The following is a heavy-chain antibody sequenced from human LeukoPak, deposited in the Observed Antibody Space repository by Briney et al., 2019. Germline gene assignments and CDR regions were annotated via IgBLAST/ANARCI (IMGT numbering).Heavy chain of an antibody. D-gene: IGHD3-9*01. CDR3: ARGLRYFDWLEIAGFPDDYYYYYMDV. CDR1: GYTFTSYY. Sequence: ASVKVSCKASGYTFTSYYMHWVRQAPGQGLEWMGIINPSGGSTSYAQKFQGRVTMTRDMSTSTVYMELSSLRSEDTAVYYCARGLRYFDWLEIAGFPDDYYYYYMDVWGKGTTVTVSS. CDR2: INPSGGST. J-gene: IGHJ6*03. V-gene: IGHV1-46*01.